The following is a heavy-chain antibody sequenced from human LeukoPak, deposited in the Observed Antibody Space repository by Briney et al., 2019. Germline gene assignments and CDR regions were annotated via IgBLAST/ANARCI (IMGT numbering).Heavy chain of an antibody. CDR1: GGSISSSDYY. J-gene: IGHJ4*02. D-gene: IGHD3-22*01. CDR2: IYYGGST. CDR3: VTYYFDSSGPKKNY. Sequence: SETLSLTCTVSGGSISSSDYYWGWIRQPPGKGLEWIGSIYYGGSTYYNPSLKSRVTISVDTSKKQFSLKLSSVTAADTAVYYCVTYYFDSSGPKKNYWGQGTLVTVSS. V-gene: IGHV4-39*07.